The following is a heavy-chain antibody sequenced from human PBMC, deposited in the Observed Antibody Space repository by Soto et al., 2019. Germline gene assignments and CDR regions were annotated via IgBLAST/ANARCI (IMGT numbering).Heavy chain of an antibody. Sequence: SETLSLTCAVYGGSFSCYYWSWIRQPPGKGLEWIGEINHSGSTNYNPSLKSRVTISVDTSKNQFSLKLSSVTAADTAVYYCARQGPYGMDVWGQGTTVTVSS. J-gene: IGHJ6*02. V-gene: IGHV4-34*01. CDR1: GGSFSCYY. CDR3: ARQGPYGMDV. CDR2: INHSGST.